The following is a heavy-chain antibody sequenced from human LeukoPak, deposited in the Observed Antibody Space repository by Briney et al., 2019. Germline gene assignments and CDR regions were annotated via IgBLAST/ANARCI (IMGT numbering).Heavy chain of an antibody. J-gene: IGHJ4*02. CDR1: GFTFSNAW. V-gene: IGHV3-15*01. CDR2: IKSRTDGGTT. CDR3: AAGVGTTDFDY. D-gene: IGHD1-26*01. Sequence: GGSLRLSCAASGFTFSNAWMSWVRQAPGKGLEWVGRIKSRTDGGTTDYAAPVKGRFTISRDDSKNTLYLQMNSLKTEDTAVYFCAAGVGTTDFDYWGQGTLVTVSS.